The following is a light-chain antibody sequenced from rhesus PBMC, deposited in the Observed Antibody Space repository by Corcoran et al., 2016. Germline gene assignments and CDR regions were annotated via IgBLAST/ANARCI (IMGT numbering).Light chain of an antibody. CDR1: QDISNW. Sequence: DIQMTQSPSSLSASVGDRVTITCRASQDISNWLAWYQHKPGKAPRLLIYWASNLETGVPSRFSGSGAGTDFTLTITSLQPEDFATYYCQQHDESPYIFGRGTKVDNK. V-gene: IGKV1-69*01. J-gene: IGKJ2*01. CDR2: WAS. CDR3: QQHDESPYI.